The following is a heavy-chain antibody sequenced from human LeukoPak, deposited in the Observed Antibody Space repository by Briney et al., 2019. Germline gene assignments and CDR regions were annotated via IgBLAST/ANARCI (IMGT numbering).Heavy chain of an antibody. D-gene: IGHD4-23*01. J-gene: IGHJ3*02. CDR2: ISYDGSNK. CDR3: ARDGGYGGNPNDPFDM. V-gene: IGHV3-30-3*01. CDR1: GFTFSSYA. Sequence: GGSLRLSCAASGFTFSSYAMHWVRQAPGKGLEWVAVISYDGSNKYYADSVKGRFTISRDNSKNTLYLQMNSLRAEDTAVYYCARDGGYGGNPNDPFDMWGQGTMVTVSS.